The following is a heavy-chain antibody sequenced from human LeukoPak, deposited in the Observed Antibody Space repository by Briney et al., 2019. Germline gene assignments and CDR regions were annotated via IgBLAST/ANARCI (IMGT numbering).Heavy chain of an antibody. V-gene: IGHV3-23*01. CDR3: AKGKGGSIMIAFGGVIASDY. CDR1: GFTFSIHA. J-gene: IGHJ4*02. CDR2: ISSSGGST. D-gene: IGHD3-16*02. Sequence: GGSLRLSCAASGFTFSIHAMSWVRQAPGKGLEWVSSISSSGGSTKYADSVKGRFTISRDNSKNTLYLRMNSLRADDTAVYYCAKGKGGSIMIAFGGVIASDYWGQGTLVTVSS.